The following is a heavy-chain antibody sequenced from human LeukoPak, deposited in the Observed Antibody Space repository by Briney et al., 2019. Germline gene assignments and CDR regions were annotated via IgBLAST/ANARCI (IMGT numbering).Heavy chain of an antibody. CDR2: MNPNSGNT. CDR1: GYTFTSYD. V-gene: IGHV1-8*01. Sequence: GASVKVSCKASGYTFTSYDINWVRQATGQGLEWMGWMNPNSGNTGYAQKFQGRVTMTRNTSISTAYMELSSLRSEDTAVYYCARGRTTITGTTEWFDPWGQGTLVTVSS. CDR3: ARGRTTITGTTEWFDP. D-gene: IGHD1-20*01. J-gene: IGHJ5*02.